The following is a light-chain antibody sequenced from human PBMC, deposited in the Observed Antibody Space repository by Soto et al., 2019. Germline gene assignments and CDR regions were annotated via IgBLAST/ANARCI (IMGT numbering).Light chain of an antibody. Sequence: QSALTQPASVSGSPGQSITISCTGTNSDVGGYNYVSWYQQHPGKAPKLIIYDVSNRPSGVPDRFSGAKSGNTASLTISGLPAEDEGDYYCSSYTRSSTLVFGTGTKVTVL. CDR2: DVS. CDR3: SSYTRSSTLV. J-gene: IGLJ1*01. CDR1: NSDVGGYNY. V-gene: IGLV2-14*03.